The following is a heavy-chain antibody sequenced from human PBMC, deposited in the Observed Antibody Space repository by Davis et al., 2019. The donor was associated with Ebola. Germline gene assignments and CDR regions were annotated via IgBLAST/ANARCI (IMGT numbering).Heavy chain of an antibody. CDR2: TIPLFGIA. Sequence: AASVKVSCKASGGTFSSNTITWVRQAPGQGLDWMGRTIPLFGIANYAQKFQGRVTITADKFTSTAYMELSRLTSEDTAVYYCAGTGGYTYGPLDYWGQGALVTVSS. V-gene: IGHV1-69*02. D-gene: IGHD5-18*01. J-gene: IGHJ4*02. CDR3: AGTGGYTYGPLDY. CDR1: GGTFSSNT.